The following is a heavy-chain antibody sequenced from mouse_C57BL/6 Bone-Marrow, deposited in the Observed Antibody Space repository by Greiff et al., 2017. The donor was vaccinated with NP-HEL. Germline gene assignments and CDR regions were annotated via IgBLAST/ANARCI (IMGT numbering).Heavy chain of an antibody. Sequence: VQLQQSGPGLVQPSQSLSITCTVSGFSLTSYGVHWVRQSPGKGLEWLGVIWSGGSTDYNAAFISRLSISKDNSKSQVFFKMNSLQADDTAIYYCARKSPTGAWFAYWGQGTLVTVSA. J-gene: IGHJ3*01. CDR1: GFSLTSYG. CDR3: ARKSPTGAWFAY. V-gene: IGHV2-2*01. D-gene: IGHD4-1*02. CDR2: IWSGGST.